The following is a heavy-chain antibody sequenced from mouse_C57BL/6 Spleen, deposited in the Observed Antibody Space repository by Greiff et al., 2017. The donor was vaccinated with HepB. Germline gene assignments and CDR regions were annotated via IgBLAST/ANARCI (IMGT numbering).Heavy chain of an antibody. D-gene: IGHD1-2*01. V-gene: IGHV1-63*01. Sequence: QVQLQQSGAELVRPGTSVKMSCKASGYTFTNYWIGWAKQRPGHGLEWIGDIYPGGGYTNYNEKFKGKATLTADKSSSTAYTQFSSLTSEDSAIYYCARYGDVAWFAYWGQGTLVTVSA. CDR2: IYPGGGYT. CDR1: GYTFTNYW. J-gene: IGHJ3*01. CDR3: ARYGDVAWFAY.